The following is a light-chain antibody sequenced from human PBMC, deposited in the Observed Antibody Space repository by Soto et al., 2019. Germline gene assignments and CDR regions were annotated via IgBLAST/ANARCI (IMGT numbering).Light chain of an antibody. V-gene: IGKV3D-15*01. CDR2: DAS. CDR1: QSAGSF. CDR3: QQYNNWPLT. J-gene: IGKJ4*01. Sequence: EIVLTHSPGTLSLSPGERATLSCRASQSAGSFLAWYQQKPGQPPRLLIYDASTRATGIPARFSGSQSGTEFTLTISSLLSEDFAVYSCQQYNNWPLTFGGGTKVDIK.